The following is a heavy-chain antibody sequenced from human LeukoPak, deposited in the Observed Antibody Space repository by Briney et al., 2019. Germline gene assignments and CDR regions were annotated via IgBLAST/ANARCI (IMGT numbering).Heavy chain of an antibody. CDR3: AGDCSSTSYYNDY. J-gene: IGHJ4*02. CDR2: IYHSGST. CDR1: GGSISSSNW. D-gene: IGHD2-2*02. Sequence: PSKTLSLTCAVSGGSISSSNWWSWVRQPPGKGLEWIGEIYHSGSTYYNPSLKSRVTISVDRSKNQFSLKLSSVTAADTAVYYCAGDCSSTSYYNDYWGQGTLVTVSS. V-gene: IGHV4-4*02.